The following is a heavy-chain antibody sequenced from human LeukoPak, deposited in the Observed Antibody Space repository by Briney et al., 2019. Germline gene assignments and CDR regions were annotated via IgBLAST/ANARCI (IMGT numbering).Heavy chain of an antibody. CDR1: GFTFDDYA. V-gene: IGHV3-9*01. D-gene: IGHD2-21*02. CDR3: AAFAYCGGDCYPSFDY. CDR2: ISWNSGSI. J-gene: IGHJ4*02. Sequence: GGSLILSCAASGFTFDDYAMHWVRQAPGKGLEWVSGISWNSGSIGYADSVKGRFTISRDNAKNSLYLQMNSLRAEDTALYYCAAFAYCGGDCYPSFDYWGQGTLVTVSS.